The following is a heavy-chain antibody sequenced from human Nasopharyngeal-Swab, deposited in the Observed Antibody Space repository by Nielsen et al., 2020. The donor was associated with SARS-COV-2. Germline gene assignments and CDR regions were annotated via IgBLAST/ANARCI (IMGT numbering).Heavy chain of an antibody. CDR2: ISAYNGNT. CDR1: GYTFTSYG. Sequence: ASVKVSCKASGYTFTSYGISWVRQAPGQGLEWMGWISAYNGNTNYAQKLQGRVTMTTDTSTSTAYMELTSLRSDDTAVYYCARKDYGDYLNGYHNWFDPWGQGTLVTVSS. V-gene: IGHV1-18*01. CDR3: ARKDYGDYLNGYHNWFDP. D-gene: IGHD4-17*01. J-gene: IGHJ5*02.